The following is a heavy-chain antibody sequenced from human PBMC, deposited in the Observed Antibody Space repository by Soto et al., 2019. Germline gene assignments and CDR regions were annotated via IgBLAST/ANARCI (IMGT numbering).Heavy chain of an antibody. CDR1: GFTFRSYA. CDR3: AKYPPNYDFWSGYHSRFDY. V-gene: IGHV3-23*01. CDR2: VTGSGGST. Sequence: PGGSVRLSCAASGFTFRSYAMNWVRQAPGKGLEWVSTVTGSGGSTYYADSVKGRFTISRDNSKNTLYLQMIGLRAKDTAVYYCAKYPPNYDFWSGYHSRFDYCGLGTLVTVSS. J-gene: IGHJ4*02. D-gene: IGHD3-3*01.